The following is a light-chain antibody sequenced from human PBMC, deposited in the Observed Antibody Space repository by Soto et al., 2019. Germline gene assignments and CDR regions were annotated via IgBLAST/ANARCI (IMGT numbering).Light chain of an antibody. CDR2: DVC. V-gene: IGLV2-14*01. Sequence: QSALTQPASVSGSPGQSITISCTGTSSDVGGYNFVSWYQQHPGKAPKLMIYDVCNRPSGVSNRFSGSKSGNTASLTISGLQAEDEAEYYCSSYTSTSTLVFGTGTKLTVL. CDR3: SSYTSTSTLV. CDR1: SSDVGGYNF. J-gene: IGLJ1*01.